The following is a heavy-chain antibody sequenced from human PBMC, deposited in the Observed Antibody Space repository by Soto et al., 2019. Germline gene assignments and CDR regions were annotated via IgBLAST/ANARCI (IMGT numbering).Heavy chain of an antibody. V-gene: IGHV3-74*01. Sequence: LSSAASGYTFNISWMDWSRQAPGKGLVWVSRINSDGISTNYADSVEGRFTISRDNAKNMLYLQMSSLRAEDTAVYYCAHGYSSSWKGLFDYWGQGSLVTVYS. CDR2: INSDGIST. J-gene: IGHJ4*02. CDR1: GYTFNISW. D-gene: IGHD6-13*01. CDR3: AHGYSSSWKGLFDY.